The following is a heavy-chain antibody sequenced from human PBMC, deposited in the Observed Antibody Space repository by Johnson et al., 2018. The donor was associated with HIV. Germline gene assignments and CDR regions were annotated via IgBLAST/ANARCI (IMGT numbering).Heavy chain of an antibody. V-gene: IGHV3-30*04. D-gene: IGHD6-6*01. CDR1: GFTFSTYA. CDR2: ISYDGSNK. CDR3: ATSGLTLGSSSSHAFDI. J-gene: IGHJ3*02. Sequence: VQLVESGGGVVQPGRSLRLSCAASGFTFSTYAIHWVRQAPGKGLEWVAIISYDGSNKYYADSVKGRFTISRDNSKNTLYLQMNSLRAEDTAMYYCATSGLTLGSSSSHAFDIWGQGTMVTVSS.